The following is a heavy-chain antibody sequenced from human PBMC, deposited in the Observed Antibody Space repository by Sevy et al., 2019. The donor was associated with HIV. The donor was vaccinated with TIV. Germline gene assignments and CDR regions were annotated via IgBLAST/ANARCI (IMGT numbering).Heavy chain of an antibody. CDR2: LSFGCGEI. CDR3: AREGCTKPHDY. D-gene: IGHD2-8*01. CDR1: GFTFNKYS. J-gene: IGHJ4*02. V-gene: IGHV3-23*01. Sequence: GGSLRVSCAASGFTFNKYSMSWVRQPPGKGLEWVSTLSFGCGEINYADSVKGRFTISRDNSKSSVYLQMNNLRPEDTAVYYCAREGCTKPHDYWGQGTLVTVSS.